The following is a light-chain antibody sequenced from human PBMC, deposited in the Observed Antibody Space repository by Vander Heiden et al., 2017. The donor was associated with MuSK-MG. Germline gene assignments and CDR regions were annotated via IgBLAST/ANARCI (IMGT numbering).Light chain of an antibody. CDR1: SSAVGSYNL. CDR3: CSYAGSRMV. J-gene: IGLJ2*01. V-gene: IGLV2-23*01. CDR2: EGS. Sequence: SALTQPASVSGSPGPSITISCTGTSSAVGSYNLVSWYQQHPGKGPKLMIYEGSKRPAGVANRFSGSKSGNTASLTISGLQAEDEADYYCCSYAGSRMVFGGGTKLTVL.